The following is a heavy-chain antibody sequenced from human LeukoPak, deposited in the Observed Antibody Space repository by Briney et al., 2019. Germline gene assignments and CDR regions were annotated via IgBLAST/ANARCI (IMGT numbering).Heavy chain of an antibody. V-gene: IGHV3-23*01. CDR3: AKVLRYCSSTSSYPYYFDY. D-gene: IGHD2-2*01. Sequence: GGSLRLSCAASGFTFSSYAMIWVRQAPGKGLEWVSAISGSGGSTYYADSVKGRFTISRDNSKNTLYLQMNSLRAEDTAVYYCAKVLRYCSSTSSYPYYFDYWGQGTLVTVSS. CDR1: GFTFSSYA. J-gene: IGHJ4*02. CDR2: ISGSGGST.